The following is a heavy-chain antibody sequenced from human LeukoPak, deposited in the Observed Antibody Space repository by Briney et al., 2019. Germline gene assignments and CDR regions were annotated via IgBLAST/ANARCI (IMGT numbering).Heavy chain of an antibody. V-gene: IGHV1-46*01. J-gene: IGHJ4*02. Sequence: ASVKVSCKASGYTFSTYHMNWMRQAPGQGLEWMGTISPSNGNTNYAQSFRGRVTMTRDTSTSTVYMELTSLTSEDTAVYYCVREASGGYFDYWGQGTQVTVSS. CDR2: ISPSNGNT. CDR1: GYTFSTYH. D-gene: IGHD3-16*01. CDR3: VREASGGYFDY.